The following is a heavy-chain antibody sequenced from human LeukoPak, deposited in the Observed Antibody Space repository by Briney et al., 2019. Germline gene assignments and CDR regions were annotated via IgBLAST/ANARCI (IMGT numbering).Heavy chain of an antibody. CDR1: GGSFSSYY. CDR2: IYYSGST. V-gene: IGHV4-59*01. CDR3: ARGLMMAVAGRGEFHY. J-gene: IGHJ4*02. Sequence: TSETLSLTCTVSGGSFSSYYWSGLRQPPGKGLEWIGYIYYSGSTNYNPSLKSRVTISIDTSENQYSLKLSSVTAADTAVYYCARGLMMAVAGRGEFHYWGQGTLVTVSS. D-gene: IGHD6-19*01.